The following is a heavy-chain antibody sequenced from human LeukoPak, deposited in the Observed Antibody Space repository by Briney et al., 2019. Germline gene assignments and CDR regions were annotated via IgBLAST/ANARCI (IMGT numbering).Heavy chain of an antibody. CDR3: ARDSFPGYCTNGVCYFHDYYYYMDV. D-gene: IGHD2-8*01. Sequence: ASVKVSCKASGYTFTSYYMHWVRQAPGQGLEWMGIINPSGGSTSYAQKFQGRVTMTRDMSTSTVYMELSSLRSEDTAVYYCARDSFPGYCTNGVCYFHDYYYYMDVWGKGTTVTVSS. CDR2: INPSGGST. CDR1: GYTFTSYY. J-gene: IGHJ6*03. V-gene: IGHV1-46*01.